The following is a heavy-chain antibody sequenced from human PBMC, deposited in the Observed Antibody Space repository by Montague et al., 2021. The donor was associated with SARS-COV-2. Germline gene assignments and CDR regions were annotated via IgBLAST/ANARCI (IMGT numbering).Heavy chain of an antibody. CDR1: GGSFSGYY. CDR3: ARDSIAAAGTDY. Sequence: SETLSLTCAVYGGSFSGYYCGWIRLPPGKGLEWIGEINHSGSTNYNPSLKSRVTISVDTSKNQFSLKLSSVTAADTAVYYCARDSIAAAGTDYWGQGTLVTVSS. CDR2: INHSGST. J-gene: IGHJ4*02. D-gene: IGHD6-13*01. V-gene: IGHV4-34*01.